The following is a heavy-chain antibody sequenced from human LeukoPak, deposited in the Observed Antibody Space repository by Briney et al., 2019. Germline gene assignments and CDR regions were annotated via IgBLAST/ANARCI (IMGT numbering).Heavy chain of an antibody. Sequence: GGSLRLSCAASGFTVSTSFMSWVRQAPGKGLEWVAVLYRVGDTYYRDSVKGRFAISRDNSKNTLYLQMNSLRVEDTAIYYCAGDSYFDHEGVRWFDPWGQGTLVTVSS. CDR1: GFTVSTSF. CDR3: AGDSYFDHEGVRWFDP. CDR2: LYRVGDT. D-gene: IGHD3-9*01. V-gene: IGHV3-66*01. J-gene: IGHJ5*02.